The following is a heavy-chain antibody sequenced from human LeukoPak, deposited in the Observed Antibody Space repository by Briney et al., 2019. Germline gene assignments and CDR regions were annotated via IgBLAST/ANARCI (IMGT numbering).Heavy chain of an antibody. CDR1: GGSFRNYC. J-gene: IGHJ4*02. Sequence: KPSETLSLTCNVSGGSFRNYCWSWIRQAPGKGLEWIGCIDDSGSTNYNPSLKSRVTFSVDTSKNQFSLKARSVTAADTAVYYCARGQAGSLLDYWGQGILVTVSS. CDR2: IDDSGST. D-gene: IGHD6-13*01. V-gene: IGHV4-59*08. CDR3: ARGQAGSLLDY.